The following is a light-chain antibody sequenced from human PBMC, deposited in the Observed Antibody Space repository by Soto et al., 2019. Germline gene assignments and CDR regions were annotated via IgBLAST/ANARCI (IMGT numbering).Light chain of an antibody. V-gene: IGKV3-15*01. J-gene: IGKJ4*01. Sequence: EIVMTQSPATLSVSPGDSATLSCRASQSISCYVAWYQQKPGQAPRLLIYAASSRVTGIPDRFSGSGSGTEFSLTISSLQSEDFAVYFCQQYTKRPPTFGGGTKVEIK. CDR3: QQYTKRPPT. CDR2: AAS. CDR1: QSISCY.